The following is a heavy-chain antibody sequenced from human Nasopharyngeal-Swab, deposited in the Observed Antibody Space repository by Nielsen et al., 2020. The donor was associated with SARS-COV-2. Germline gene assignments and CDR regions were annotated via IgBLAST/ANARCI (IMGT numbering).Heavy chain of an antibody. J-gene: IGHJ4*02. CDR1: GGSFSGYY. Sequence: GSLRLSCAVYGGSFSGYYWSWIRQPPGKGLEWIGDINHSGSTNYNPSLKSRVTISVDTSKNQFSLKLSSVTAADTAVYYCARAGRRTGTTRFDYWGQGTLVTVSS. CDR3: ARAGRRTGTTRFDY. D-gene: IGHD1-1*01. CDR2: INHSGST. V-gene: IGHV4-34*01.